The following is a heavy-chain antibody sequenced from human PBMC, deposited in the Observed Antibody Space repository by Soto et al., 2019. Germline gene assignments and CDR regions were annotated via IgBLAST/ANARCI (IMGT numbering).Heavy chain of an antibody. CDR1: GGTFGNYA. D-gene: IGHD2-2*01. J-gene: IGHJ6*02. V-gene: IGHV1-69*06. Sequence: QQQLVQSGAEVKKPGSSVKVSCKASGGTFGNYAISWVRQAPGQGLEWMGKIIPIFKTANYAQKFQRRITITADRSPRTDTAYMELSSLRSEDTALYYSARVSIPGIYGEDVWGQGTTVTVSS. CDR2: IIPIFKTA. CDR3: ARVSIPGIYGEDV.